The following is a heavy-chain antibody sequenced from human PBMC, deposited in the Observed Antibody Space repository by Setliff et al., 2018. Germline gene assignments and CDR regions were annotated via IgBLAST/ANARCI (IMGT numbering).Heavy chain of an antibody. CDR3: AKDIVRYYFDTRGFDL. D-gene: IGHD3-22*01. V-gene: IGHV3-33*03. CDR1: GFTFSRYW. J-gene: IGHJ2*01. CDR2: IWHDGGNK. Sequence: GGSLRLSCEASGFTFSRYWMHWVRQAPGKGLEWVAVIWHDGGNKYHADSVKGRFTISRDNAKNSLYLQMNSLGAADTAFYYCAKDIVRYYFDTRGFDLWGRGTLVTVSS.